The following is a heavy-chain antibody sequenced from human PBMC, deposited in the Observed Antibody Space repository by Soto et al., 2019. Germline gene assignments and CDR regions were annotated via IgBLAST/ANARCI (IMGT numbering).Heavy chain of an antibody. D-gene: IGHD1-26*01. CDR1: GYTFTGYY. J-gene: IGHJ6*02. Sequence: GASVKLSCKASGYTFTGYYVHWVRQAPGQGLEWMGWINPNSGDTYLAQRFQGRVTMNRDTSIGTAYMELRGLTSDDTAEYYCAKGGAIVAAGTRVYLYNAMDVWGQGTTVTVSS. V-gene: IGHV1-2*02. CDR3: AKGGAIVAAGTRVYLYNAMDV. CDR2: INPNSGDT.